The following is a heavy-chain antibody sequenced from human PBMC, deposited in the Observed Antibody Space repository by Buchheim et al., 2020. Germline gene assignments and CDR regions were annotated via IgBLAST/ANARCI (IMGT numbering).Heavy chain of an antibody. CDR3: AREVVETTGTFGMDV. CDR2: ITPVFIIP. J-gene: IGHJ6*02. CDR1: GGSFSDDV. Sequence: QAQLVQSGAEVKKPGSSVKVSCKSSGGSFSDDVLNWVRQAPGQGLEWVGGITPVFIIPNYAQKFQVRVSITADESTNTAYLELSSLRSEDTAIYYCAREVVETTGTFGMDVWGQGT. D-gene: IGHD4-11*01. V-gene: IGHV1-69*01.